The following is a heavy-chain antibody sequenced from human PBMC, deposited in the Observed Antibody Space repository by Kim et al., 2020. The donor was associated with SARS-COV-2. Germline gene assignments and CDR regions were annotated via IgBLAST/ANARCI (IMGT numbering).Heavy chain of an antibody. CDR1: GFTFSSYA. D-gene: IGHD6-19*01. CDR3: AREGYSSGWAPTGYYYYGMDV. J-gene: IGHJ6*04. V-gene: IGHV3-30*04. Sequence: GGSLRLSCAASGFTFSSYAMHWVRQAPGKGLEWVAVISYDGSNKYYADAVKGRFTISRDNSKSTLYLQMNSLRAEDTAVYYCAREGYSSGWAPTGYYYYGMDVWGEGTTVAVSA. CDR2: ISYDGSNK.